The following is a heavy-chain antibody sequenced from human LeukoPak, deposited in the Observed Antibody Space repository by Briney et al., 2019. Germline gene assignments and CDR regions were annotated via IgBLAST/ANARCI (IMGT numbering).Heavy chain of an antibody. CDR2: ISYDGSNK. D-gene: IGHD6-19*01. Sequence: GGSLRLSCAASGFTFSSYGMHWVRQAPGKGLEWVAVISYDGSNKYYADSVKGRFTISRDNSKNTLYLQMNSLRAEDTAVYYCAKDGALSGWFSAYFDYWGQGTLVTVSS. V-gene: IGHV3-30*18. CDR1: GFTFSSYG. J-gene: IGHJ4*02. CDR3: AKDGALSGWFSAYFDY.